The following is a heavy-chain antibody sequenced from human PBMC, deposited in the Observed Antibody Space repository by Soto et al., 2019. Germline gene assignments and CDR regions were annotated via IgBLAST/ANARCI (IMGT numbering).Heavy chain of an antibody. Sequence: SETLSLTCTVSGGSISSSSYYWGWIRQPPGKGLEWIGSIYYSGSTYYNPSLKSRVTISVDTSKNQFSLKLSSVTAADTAVYYCARPHFSSGEVEYWGQGTLVTVSS. J-gene: IGHJ4*02. V-gene: IGHV4-39*01. CDR3: ARPHFSSGEVEY. CDR1: GGSISSSSYY. D-gene: IGHD6-19*01. CDR2: IYYSGST.